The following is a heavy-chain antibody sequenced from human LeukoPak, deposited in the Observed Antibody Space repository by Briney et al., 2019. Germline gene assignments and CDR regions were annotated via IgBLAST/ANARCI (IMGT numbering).Heavy chain of an antibody. CDR2: ISSSGSTI. D-gene: IGHD3-22*01. J-gene: IGHJ4*02. CDR1: GFTFSSYE. V-gene: IGHV3-48*03. CDR3: TSDYDSSGYLSEAPY. Sequence: GGSLRLSYAASGFTFSSYEMNWVRQAPGKGLEWVSYISSSGSTIYYADSVKGRFTISRDNAKNSLYLQMNSLKTEDTAVYYCTSDYDSSGYLSEAPYWGQGTLVTVSS.